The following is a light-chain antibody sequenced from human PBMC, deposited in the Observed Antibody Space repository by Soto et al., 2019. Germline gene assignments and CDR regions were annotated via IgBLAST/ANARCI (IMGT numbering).Light chain of an antibody. J-gene: IGLJ1*01. Sequence: ALTQPASVSGSPGHSITISCTGTSSDVESYNLVSWYQQHPGKAPKVMIYDVSKRPSGVPDRFSGSKSGNTASLTLSGLQAEDEADYYCCSYAGSYTFYVFGTGTKVTVL. CDR1: SSDVESYNL. V-gene: IGLV2-11*01. CDR3: CSYAGSYTFYV. CDR2: DVS.